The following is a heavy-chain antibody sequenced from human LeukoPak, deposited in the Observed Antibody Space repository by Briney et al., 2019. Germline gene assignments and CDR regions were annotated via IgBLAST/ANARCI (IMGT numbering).Heavy chain of an antibody. Sequence: RGSLRLSCAASGFTFSSYAMTWVRQAPGKGLEWVSVISGSGGSTYYADSVKGRFTISRDNSKKTLYLQMNSLRAEDTAVYYCAKDRDPGTVTTWGYFDYWGQGTLVTVSS. D-gene: IGHD4-17*01. CDR1: GFTFSSYA. CDR3: AKDRDPGTVTTWGYFDY. V-gene: IGHV3-23*01. J-gene: IGHJ4*02. CDR2: ISGSGGST.